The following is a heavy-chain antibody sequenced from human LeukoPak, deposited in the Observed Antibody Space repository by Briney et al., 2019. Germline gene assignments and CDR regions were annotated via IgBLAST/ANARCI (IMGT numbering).Heavy chain of an antibody. J-gene: IGHJ3*02. CDR2: IYYSGSS. Sequence: SSETLSLTCSVSGGSISSSSSYWGWIRQPPGTGLEWIGSIYYSGSSFDNPALKSRVTISVDTSKNQFSLKLSSVTAADTAVYYCARAGPTRGIAPWLRAFDIWGQGTMVTVSS. CDR3: ARAGPTRGIAPWLRAFDI. CDR1: GGSISSSSSY. V-gene: IGHV4-39*01. D-gene: IGHD6-13*01.